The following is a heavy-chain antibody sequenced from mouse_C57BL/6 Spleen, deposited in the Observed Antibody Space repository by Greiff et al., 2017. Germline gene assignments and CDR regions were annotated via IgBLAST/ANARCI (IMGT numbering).Heavy chain of an antibody. CDR3: ARHGGYYVSSYQGYFDY. Sequence: EVQLVESGGDLVKPGGSLKLSCAASGFTFSSYGMSWVRQTPDKRLEWVATIISGGSYTYYPDSVKGRFTISRDNAKDTLYLQMSSLKSEDTAMYYCARHGGYYVSSYQGYFDYWGQATILTVSS. V-gene: IGHV5-6*01. J-gene: IGHJ2*01. D-gene: IGHD1-1*01. CDR2: IISGGSYT. CDR1: GFTFSSYG.